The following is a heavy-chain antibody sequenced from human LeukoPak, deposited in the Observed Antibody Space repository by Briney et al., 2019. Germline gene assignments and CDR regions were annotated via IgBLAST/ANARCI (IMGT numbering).Heavy chain of an antibody. CDR2: INPNSGGT. Sequence: ASVKVSCKASGYTFTGYYMHWVRQAPGQGLEWMGWINPNSGGTNYAQKFQGRVTMTRDTSISTAYMELSRLRSDDTAVYYCARPPTTVTEGNHFDYWGQGTLVTVSS. CDR3: ARPPTTVTEGNHFDY. D-gene: IGHD4-11*01. J-gene: IGHJ4*02. V-gene: IGHV1-2*02. CDR1: GYTFTGYY.